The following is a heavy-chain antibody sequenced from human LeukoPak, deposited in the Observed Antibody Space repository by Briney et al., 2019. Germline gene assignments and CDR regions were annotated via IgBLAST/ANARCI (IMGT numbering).Heavy chain of an antibody. CDR1: GGSISSGGYY. CDR2: IYYSVST. J-gene: IGHJ4*02. D-gene: IGHD3-22*01. Sequence: PSQTLSLTRTVSGGSISSGGYYWSWIRQHPGKGLEWIGYIYYSVSTYYNPSLKSRVTISVDTSKNQFSLKLSSVTAADTAVYYCARNYYDSSDYFGLHYFDYWGQGTLVTVSS. CDR3: ARNYYDSSDYFGLHYFDY. V-gene: IGHV4-31*03.